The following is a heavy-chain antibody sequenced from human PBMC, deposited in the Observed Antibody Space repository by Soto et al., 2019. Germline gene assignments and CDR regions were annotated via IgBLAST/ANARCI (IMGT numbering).Heavy chain of an antibody. D-gene: IGHD6-13*01. CDR1: GFPISSYA. J-gene: IGHJ4*02. CDR2: ISGSGGGA. CDR3: AKEGASSWYFFDY. V-gene: IGHV3-23*01. Sequence: GGSKRVSCAASGFPISSYARNWVRQHTGKGLEWVSTISGSGGGAYYADSVKGRFTISRDNSKNTLYLQMNSLRAEDTAIYYCAKEGASSWYFFDYWGQGTLVTVSS.